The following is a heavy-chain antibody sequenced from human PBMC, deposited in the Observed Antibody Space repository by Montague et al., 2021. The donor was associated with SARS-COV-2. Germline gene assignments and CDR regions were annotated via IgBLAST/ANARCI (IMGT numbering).Heavy chain of an antibody. CDR3: ARQDIQLRFDL. D-gene: IGHD1-1*01. J-gene: IGHJ2*01. Sequence: SETLSLTCTLSSASISNDICYWGWIRQPPGKGPEWIGGSRYGGTSYYXPSLKSRVTISLDTSKNQCSLTMTAVTAADTAVYFCARQDIQLRFDLWGRGTLVTVSS. CDR2: SRYGGTS. CDR1: SASISNDICY. V-gene: IGHV4-39*01.